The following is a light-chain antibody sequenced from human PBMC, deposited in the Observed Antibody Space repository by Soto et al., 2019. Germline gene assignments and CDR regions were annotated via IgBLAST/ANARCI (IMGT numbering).Light chain of an antibody. J-gene: IGKJ5*01. V-gene: IGKV1-39*01. Sequence: IQITQYPSSLSASAGDRGTIICRASQSISSYLNWYQQKPGKAPNLLVYAASSLQSGVPSRSTGSGSGTDFTLTISSLQPEDFATYFCPQSYTTPIPFGQGRLLAIK. CDR2: AAS. CDR3: PQSYTTPIP. CDR1: QSISSY.